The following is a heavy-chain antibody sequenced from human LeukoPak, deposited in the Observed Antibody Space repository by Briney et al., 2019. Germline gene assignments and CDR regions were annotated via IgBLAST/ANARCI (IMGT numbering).Heavy chain of an antibody. D-gene: IGHD1-26*01. V-gene: IGHV4-34*01. J-gene: IGHJ4*02. CDR1: GGSFSGYY. Sequence: SETLSLTCAVYGGSFSGYYWSWIRQPPGKGLEWIGEINHSGSTNYNPSLKSRVTISVDTSKNQFSLKPSSVTAADTAVYYCARVKTGSYFDYWGQGTLVSASS. CDR2: INHSGST. CDR3: ARVKTGSYFDY.